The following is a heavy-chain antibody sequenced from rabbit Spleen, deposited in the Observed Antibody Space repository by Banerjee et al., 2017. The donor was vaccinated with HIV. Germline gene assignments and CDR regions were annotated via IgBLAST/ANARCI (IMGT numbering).Heavy chain of an antibody. V-gene: IGHV1S45*01. CDR2: IDTSDGDT. CDR1: GFSFSSSYW. J-gene: IGHJ4*01. CDR3: VRDQAGDADYGPYYLNL. Sequence: QQQLEESRGGLVKPGGTLTLTCTVSGFSFSSSYWICWVRQAPGKGLEWIACIDTSDGDTDYANWPKGRFTISSHNAQNTLYLQLSSLTAADTATYFCVRDQAGDADYGPYYLNLWGQGTLVTVS. D-gene: IGHD2-1*01.